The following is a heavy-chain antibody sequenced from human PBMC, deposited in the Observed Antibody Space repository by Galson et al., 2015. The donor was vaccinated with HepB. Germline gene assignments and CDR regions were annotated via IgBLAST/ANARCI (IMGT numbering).Heavy chain of an antibody. V-gene: IGHV3-33*01. CDR1: GFTFSSYG. CDR3: ARDGGRIGFRELPFDY. Sequence: SLRLSCAASGFTFSSYGMHWVRQAPGKGLEWVAVIWYDGSNKYYADSVKGRFTISRDNSKNTLYLQMNSLRAEDTAVYYCARDGGRIGFRELPFDYWGQGTLVTVSS. CDR2: IWYDGSNK. D-gene: IGHD3-10*01. J-gene: IGHJ4*02.